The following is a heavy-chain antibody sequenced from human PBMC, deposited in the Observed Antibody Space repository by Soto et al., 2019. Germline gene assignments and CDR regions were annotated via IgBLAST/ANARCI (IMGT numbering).Heavy chain of an antibody. Sequence: SETLSLTCTVSGGSISSYYWSWIRQPPGKGLEWIGYIYYIGSTNYNPSLKSRVTISVDTSKSQFSLKLSSVTAADTAVYYCARLLYGSGSWFDPWGQGTLVTVSS. D-gene: IGHD3-10*01. CDR2: IYYIGST. V-gene: IGHV4-59*08. CDR1: GGSISSYY. CDR3: ARLLYGSGSWFDP. J-gene: IGHJ5*02.